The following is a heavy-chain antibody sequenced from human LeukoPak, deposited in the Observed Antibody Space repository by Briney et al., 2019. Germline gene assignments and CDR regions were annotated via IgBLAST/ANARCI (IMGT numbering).Heavy chain of an antibody. J-gene: IGHJ6*03. CDR1: GGSFSGYY. CDR2: INHSGST. V-gene: IGHV4-34*01. Sequence: SETPSLTCAVYGGSFSGYYWSWIRQPPGKGLEWIGEINHSGSTNYNPSLKSRVTISVDTSKNQFSLKLSSVTAADTAVYYCARDRDSGWYYYYYYMDVWGKGTTVTVSS. CDR3: ARDRDSGWYYYYYYMDV. D-gene: IGHD6-19*01.